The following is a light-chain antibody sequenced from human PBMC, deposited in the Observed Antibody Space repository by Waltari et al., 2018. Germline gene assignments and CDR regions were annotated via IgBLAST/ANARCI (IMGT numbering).Light chain of an antibody. CDR3: CSFAGAYTWI. CDR2: DVT. CDR1: TSDGGRYNY. Sequence: SALTQPRSVSGSPGPSVTIPCTGTTSDGGRYNYVFWYQHLPGKAPELLMFDVTQRPSGVPDRFSGSKSANTASLTISGLQPDDEADYYCCSFAGAYTWIFGGGTKVTVL. V-gene: IGLV2-11*01. J-gene: IGLJ2*01.